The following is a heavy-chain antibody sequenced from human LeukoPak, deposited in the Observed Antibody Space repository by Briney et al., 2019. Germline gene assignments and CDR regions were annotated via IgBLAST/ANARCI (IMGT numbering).Heavy chain of an antibody. V-gene: IGHV3-21*01. Sequence: PGESLRLSCTASGFTFSSYSINWVRQAPGRGLEWVSSISSSSSVIFYSDSVKGRFTISRDNAKNSLYLQMNSLRAEDTAVYYCARDLADYDILTGPYGMDVWGQGTTVTVSS. CDR1: GFTFSSYS. CDR3: ARDLADYDILTGPYGMDV. J-gene: IGHJ6*02. CDR2: ISSSSSVI. D-gene: IGHD3-9*01.